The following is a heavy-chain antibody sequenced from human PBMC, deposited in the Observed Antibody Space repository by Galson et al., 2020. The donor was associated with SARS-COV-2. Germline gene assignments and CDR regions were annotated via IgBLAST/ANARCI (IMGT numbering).Heavy chain of an antibody. CDR1: GFTFTTYA. Sequence: ASVKVSCKASGFTFTTYAMHWMRQAPGRGLEWMGWINTHTGNPAYAQGFTGRFVFSLDTSVSTAYLQISSLKAEDTAVYYCARVRYYYGMDVWGQGTTVTVSS. CDR3: ARVRYYYGMDV. V-gene: IGHV7-4-1*02. CDR2: INTHTGNP. J-gene: IGHJ6*02. D-gene: IGHD4-17*01.